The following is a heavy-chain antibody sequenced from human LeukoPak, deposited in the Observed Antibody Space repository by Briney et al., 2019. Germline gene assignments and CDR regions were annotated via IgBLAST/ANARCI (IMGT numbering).Heavy chain of an antibody. CDR1: GGSISSYY. CDR2: IYYSGST. D-gene: IGHD3-22*01. Sequence: PETLSLTCTVSGGSISSYYWSWIRQPPGKGLEWIGYIYYSGSTNYNPSLKSRVTISVDTSKNQFSLKLSSVTAADTAVYYCARGGITYYYDSSGYWRRNWFDPWGQGTQVTVSS. CDR3: ARGGITYYYDSSGYWRRNWFDP. V-gene: IGHV4-59*12. J-gene: IGHJ5*02.